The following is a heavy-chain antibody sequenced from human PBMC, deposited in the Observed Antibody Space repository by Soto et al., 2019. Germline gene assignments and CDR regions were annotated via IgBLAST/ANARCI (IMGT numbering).Heavy chain of an antibody. D-gene: IGHD6-19*01. CDR3: ARLRDGIAVACTFGMDV. V-gene: IGHV5-10-1*01. Sequence: GESLKISCKDSGYSFTSYWISWVRQVPGKGLEWMGRIDPSDSYTNYSPSFQGHVTISADKSISTAYLRWSSLKASDTAMYYCARLRDGIAVACTFGMDVWGQGTTVTVSS. CDR1: GYSFTSYW. J-gene: IGHJ6*02. CDR2: IDPSDSYT.